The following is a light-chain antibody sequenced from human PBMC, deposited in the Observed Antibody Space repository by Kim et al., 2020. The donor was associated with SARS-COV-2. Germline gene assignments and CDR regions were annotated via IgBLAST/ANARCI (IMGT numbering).Light chain of an antibody. V-gene: IGKV1-39*01. J-gene: IGKJ2*01. CDR3: QQSHSFPYT. CDR2: DTS. CDR1: QSVSSS. Sequence: DIQMTQSPSSLSASVGDTVTITCRASQSVSSSLNWYQQKPGKAPKVLIYDTSNLQGGVPSRFSASGSGADFTLTISSLQPEDFATFYCQQSHSFPYTFGQGTKLEI.